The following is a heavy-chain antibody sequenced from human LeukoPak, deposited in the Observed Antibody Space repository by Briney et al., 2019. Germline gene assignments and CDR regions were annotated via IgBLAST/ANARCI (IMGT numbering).Heavy chain of an antibody. V-gene: IGHV3-30*03. D-gene: IGHD2-21*02. CDR2: ISYTGNTK. J-gene: IGHJ4*02. CDR1: GFTFSNYG. CDR3: ARAYCGGDCGFDY. Sequence: GGSLRLSCIASGFTFSNYGMQWVRQAPGKGLEWVAVISYTGNTKYYVDSVKGRFTISRDNSKNTLYLQMNSLRAEDTAVYYCARAYCGGDCGFDYWGQGTLVTVSS.